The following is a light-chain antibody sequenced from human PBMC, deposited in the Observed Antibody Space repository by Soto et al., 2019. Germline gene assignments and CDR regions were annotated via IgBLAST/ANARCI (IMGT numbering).Light chain of an antibody. CDR2: AAS. CDR1: QTIITY. J-gene: IGKJ5*01. V-gene: IGKV1-39*01. CDR3: QQSYSTPIT. Sequence: DIQMTQSPSSLSASIGDRVTITCRASQTIITYLNWYRQKPGKAPKLLIYAASTLQSGVPSRFSGSGSGTDFTLTISSLQPEDFATYYCQQSYSTPITFGQGTRLEIK.